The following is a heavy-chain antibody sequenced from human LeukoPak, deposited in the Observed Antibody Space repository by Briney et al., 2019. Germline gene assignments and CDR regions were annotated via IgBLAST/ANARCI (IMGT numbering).Heavy chain of an antibody. CDR1: GYTFTSYD. V-gene: IGHV1-8*01. Sequence: EASVKVSCKASGYTFTSYDINWVRQATGQGLEWMGWMNPNSGNAGYAQKFQGRFTMTRNTSTSTAYMELSSLRSEDTAVYYCARAPKGVYIVVPSNWFDPWGQGTLVTVSS. J-gene: IGHJ5*02. CDR2: MNPNSGNA. CDR3: ARAPKGVYIVVPSNWFDP. D-gene: IGHD2-21*01.